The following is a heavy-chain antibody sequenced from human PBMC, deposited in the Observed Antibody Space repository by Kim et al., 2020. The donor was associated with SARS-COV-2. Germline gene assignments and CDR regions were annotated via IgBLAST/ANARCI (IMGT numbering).Heavy chain of an antibody. Sequence: SVKVSCKASGGTFSSYAISWVRQAPGQGLEWMGGIIPIFGNANYAQKFQGRVTITADESTSTAYMELSSLRSEDTAVYYCARLGLDSSGYYGPGGFDYWGQGTLVTVSS. CDR1: GGTFSSYA. V-gene: IGHV1-69*13. D-gene: IGHD3-22*01. J-gene: IGHJ4*02. CDR2: IIPIFGNA. CDR3: ARLGLDSSGYYGPGGFDY.